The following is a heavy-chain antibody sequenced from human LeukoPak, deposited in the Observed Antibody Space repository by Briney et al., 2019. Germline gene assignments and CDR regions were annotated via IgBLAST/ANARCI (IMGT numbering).Heavy chain of an antibody. CDR1: GYTFTGYY. CDR2: INPNSGGT. CDR3: TRALGSDY. Sequence: ASVKVSCKASGYTFTGYYMYWMRQAPGQGLEWMGWINPNSGGTNYAQKFQGRVTMTRDTSISTAYMELSSLRSDDTAMYYCTRALGSDYWGQGTLVTVSS. V-gene: IGHV1-2*02. J-gene: IGHJ4*02. D-gene: IGHD1-26*01.